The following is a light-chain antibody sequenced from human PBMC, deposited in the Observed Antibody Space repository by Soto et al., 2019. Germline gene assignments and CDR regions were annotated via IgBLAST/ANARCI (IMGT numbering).Light chain of an antibody. V-gene: IGKV3-20*01. J-gene: IGKJ2*01. Sequence: EIVLTQSPDTLSLSPGERATLSCRASQSVSNNYLAWYQQKPGQAPRLLIYGASSRPGGIPDKFSGSGSGTYFTLTINRLEPEDFAVYYCQQYGRSPYTFAQGTKLEI. CDR1: QSVSNNY. CDR2: GAS. CDR3: QQYGRSPYT.